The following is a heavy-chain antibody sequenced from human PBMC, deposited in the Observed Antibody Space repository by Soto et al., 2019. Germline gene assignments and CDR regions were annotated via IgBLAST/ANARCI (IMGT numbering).Heavy chain of an antibody. D-gene: IGHD6-19*01. CDR3: ARSPGIPVADY. V-gene: IGHV1-3*01. J-gene: IGHJ4*02. CDR2: INAGNGNT. CDR1: GYTFTSYA. Sequence: GASVNVSCKASGYTFTSYAMHWVRQAPGQRLEWMGWINAGNGNTKYSQKFQGRVTITRDTSASTAYMELSSLRSEDTAVYYSARSPGIPVADYWGQGTLVTVSS.